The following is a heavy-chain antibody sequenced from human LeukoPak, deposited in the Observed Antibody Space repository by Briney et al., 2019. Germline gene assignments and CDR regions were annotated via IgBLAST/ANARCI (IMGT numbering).Heavy chain of an antibody. Sequence: GGSLRLSCAASGFTVRRSAISWVREAPGKGLEWVSSLSGSGGSPNYANSVKGRFTISRDNSKNTLYLQMNSLRAEDTAVYYCANALGGGNTWYYFDCWGQGTLVTVSS. CDR3: ANALGGGNTWYYFDC. CDR1: GFTVRRSA. J-gene: IGHJ4*02. CDR2: LSGSGGSP. V-gene: IGHV3-23*01. D-gene: IGHD6-13*01.